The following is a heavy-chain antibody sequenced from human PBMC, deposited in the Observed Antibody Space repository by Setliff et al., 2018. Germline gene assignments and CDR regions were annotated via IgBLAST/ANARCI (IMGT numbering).Heavy chain of an antibody. V-gene: IGHV4-39*01. J-gene: IGHJ4*02. CDR1: GASMSTSNYF. D-gene: IGHD2-21*02. CDR2: VFYSGSI. CDR3: ARHWDFCGGNCPHNSIDY. Sequence: LSLTCSVSGASMSTSNYFWGWIRQPPGKGLEWIGNVFYSGSIYYNPSLKSRVTISADTSKNQFSVRLNSVTAADTAVYYCARHWDFCGGNCPHNSIDYWGRGALVTVSS.